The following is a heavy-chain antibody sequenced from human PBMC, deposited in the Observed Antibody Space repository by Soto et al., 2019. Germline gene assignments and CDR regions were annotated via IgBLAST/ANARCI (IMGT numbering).Heavy chain of an antibody. V-gene: IGHV4-39*01. J-gene: IGHJ4*02. CDR2: IYYSGIT. CDR1: GGSISSSSYY. CDR3: AILSRLQRIFDY. D-gene: IGHD4-4*01. Sequence: ETXSLTCTVSGGSISSSSYYWGWIRQPPVNGLEWTVSIYYSGITYYNPSLKSRVTISVDTSKTQFSLNLSSVTAADTAVYYWAILSRLQRIFDYWGQGTLVTVSS.